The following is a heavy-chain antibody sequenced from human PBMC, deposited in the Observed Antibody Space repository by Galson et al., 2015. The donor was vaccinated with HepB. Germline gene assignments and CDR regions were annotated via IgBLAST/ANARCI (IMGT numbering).Heavy chain of an antibody. CDR1: GFTFSSYS. D-gene: IGHD3-3*01. J-gene: IGHJ6*02. Sequence: SLRLSCAASGFTFSSYSMNWVRQAPGKGLEWVSSISSSSSYIYYADSVKGRFTISRDNAKNSLYLQMNSLRAEDTAVYYCARVGASLRFLEWLGGGYYGMDVWGQGTTVTVSS. CDR3: ARVGASLRFLEWLGGGYYGMDV. CDR2: ISSSSSYI. V-gene: IGHV3-21*01.